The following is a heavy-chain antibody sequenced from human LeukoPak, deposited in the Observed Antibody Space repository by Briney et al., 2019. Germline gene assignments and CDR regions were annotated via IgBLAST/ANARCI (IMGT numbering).Heavy chain of an antibody. CDR2: VYSGGSI. D-gene: IGHD6-19*01. V-gene: IGHV3-53*04. J-gene: IGHJ4*02. CDR3: ARSYNSAWLDY. Sequence: GGSLRLSCAASGFTLSSYSMNWVRQAPGKGLEWVSIVYSGGSIYYADSVKGRFTTSRHNSNNTLDLQMNSLRTEDTAMYYCARSYNSAWLDYWGQGTLVTVSS. CDR1: GFTLSSYS.